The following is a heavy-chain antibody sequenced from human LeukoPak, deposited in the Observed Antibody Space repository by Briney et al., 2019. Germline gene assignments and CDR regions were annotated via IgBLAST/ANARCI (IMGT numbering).Heavy chain of an antibody. CDR2: INPNSGGT. D-gene: IGHD3-9*01. J-gene: IGHJ6*03. V-gene: IGHV1-2*02. CDR1: GYTFTGYY. CDR3: ARDLRYFDWSAARPGMRYYYYMDV. Sequence: ASVKVSRKASGYTFTGYYMHWVRQAPGQGLEWMGWINPNSGGTNYAQKFQGRVTMTRDTSISTAYMELSRLRSDDTAVYYCARDLRYFDWSAARPGMRYYYYMDVWGKGTTVTISS.